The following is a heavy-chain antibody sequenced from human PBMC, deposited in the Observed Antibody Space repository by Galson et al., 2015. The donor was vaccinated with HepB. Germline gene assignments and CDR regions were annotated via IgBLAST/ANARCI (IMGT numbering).Heavy chain of an antibody. D-gene: IGHD2-2*01. Sequence: QSGAEVKKPGESLRISCKGSGYSFTSYWISWVRQMPGKGLEWMGRIDPSDSYTNYSPSFQGHVTISADKSISTAYLQWSSLKASDTATYYCARDGCSSTSCYWFDPWGQGTLVTVSS. CDR1: GYSFTSYW. V-gene: IGHV5-10-1*01. J-gene: IGHJ5*02. CDR3: ARDGCSSTSCYWFDP. CDR2: IDPSDSYT.